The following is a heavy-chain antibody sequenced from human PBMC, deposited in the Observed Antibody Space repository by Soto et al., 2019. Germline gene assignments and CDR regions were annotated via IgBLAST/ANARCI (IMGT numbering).Heavy chain of an antibody. CDR3: ARKSTFCSGGSCYSHLDY. CDR2: MNPNSGNT. J-gene: IGHJ4*02. D-gene: IGHD2-15*01. CDR1: GYTFTSYD. V-gene: IGHV1-8*01. Sequence: QVQLVQSGAEVKKPGASVKVSCKASGYTFTSYDINWVRQATGQGLEWMGWMNPNSGNTGYAQKFQGRVTRTRNTSISTAYMELSSLRSEDTAVYYCARKSTFCSGGSCYSHLDYWGQGTLVTVSS.